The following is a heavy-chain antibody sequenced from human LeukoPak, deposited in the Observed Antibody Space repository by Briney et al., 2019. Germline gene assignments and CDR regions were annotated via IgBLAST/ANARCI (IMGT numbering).Heavy chain of an antibody. V-gene: IGHV1-8*03. Sequence: ASVTVSFTCSVYSFITFVINGVRQAPGQGLEWMGWLSPNTGKKGYVHKLRDRVTITGNSSISTVDMELSSLTSDDTAVYYCARGPLTGEHYHYYMDVWGKGTTVTVSS. CDR3: ARGPLTGEHYHYYMDV. CDR1: VYSFITFV. J-gene: IGHJ6*03. CDR2: LSPNTGKK. D-gene: IGHD7-27*01.